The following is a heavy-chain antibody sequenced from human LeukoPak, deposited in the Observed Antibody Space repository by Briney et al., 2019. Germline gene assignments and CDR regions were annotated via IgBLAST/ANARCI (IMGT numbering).Heavy chain of an antibody. CDR1: GFTVSSSY. V-gene: IGHV3-66*01. CDR3: AKDPQRWNEYYFDY. J-gene: IGHJ4*02. CDR2: IYSGGST. D-gene: IGHD1-1*01. Sequence: GGSLRLSCAASGFTVSSSYMSWVRQAPGKGLEWVSVIYSGGSTYYADSVKGRFTISRDNSKNTLYLQMNSLRAEDTAVYYCAKDPQRWNEYYFDYWGQGTLVTVSS.